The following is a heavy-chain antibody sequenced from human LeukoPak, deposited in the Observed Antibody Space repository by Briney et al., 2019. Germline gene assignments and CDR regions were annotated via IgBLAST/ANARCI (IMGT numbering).Heavy chain of an antibody. V-gene: IGHV3-20*04. CDR1: GFTFDDYG. Sequence: GGSLRVSCAASGFTFDDYGMSWVRQAPGKGLEWVSGINWNGGSTGYADSVKGRFTISRDNAKNSLYLQMNSLRAEDTALYYCARGFTRPYYMDVWGKGTTVTVSS. D-gene: IGHD3-3*01. CDR2: INWNGGST. CDR3: ARGFTRPYYMDV. J-gene: IGHJ6*03.